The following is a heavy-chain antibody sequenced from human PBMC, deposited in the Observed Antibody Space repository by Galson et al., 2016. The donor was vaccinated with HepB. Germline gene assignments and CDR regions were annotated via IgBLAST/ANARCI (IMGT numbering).Heavy chain of an antibody. D-gene: IGHD1-14*01. Sequence: SLRLSCAASGLTFSSYGMHWVRQAPGKGLEWVSSISARGDTTNYADSVKGRFTISRDNSKNTLYLQMNSLRAEDTATYYCVSTGGVWNQFDYWGQGTLVTVSS. CDR3: VSTGGVWNQFDY. CDR1: GLTFSSYG. CDR2: ISARGDTT. J-gene: IGHJ4*02. V-gene: IGHV3-23*01.